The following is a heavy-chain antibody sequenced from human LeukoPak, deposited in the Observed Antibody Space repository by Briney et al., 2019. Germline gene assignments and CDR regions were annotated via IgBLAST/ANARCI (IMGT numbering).Heavy chain of an antibody. J-gene: IGHJ4*02. CDR3: AKDVKDWSSPTY. D-gene: IGHD1-1*01. Sequence: GGSLRLSCAASGFTFRSYSMTWVRQAPGKGLEWVSVISDSGGGTYYADSVKGRFTISRDNSKNTLYLQMNSLRAEDTAVYYCAKDVKDWSSPTYWGQGTLVTVSS. CDR2: ISDSGGGT. CDR1: GFTFRSYS. V-gene: IGHV3-23*01.